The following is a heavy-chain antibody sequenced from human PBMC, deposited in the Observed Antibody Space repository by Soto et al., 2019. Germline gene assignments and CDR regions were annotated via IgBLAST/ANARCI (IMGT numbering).Heavy chain of an antibody. CDR2: ISSSGSTI. CDR3: ARDPYCGGDCYLHYYYMDV. V-gene: IGHV3-11*01. J-gene: IGHJ6*03. Sequence: GGSLRLSCAASGFTFSDYYMSWIRQAPGKGLEWVSYISSSGSTIYYADSVKGRFTISRDNAKNSLYLQMNSLRAEDTAVYYCARDPYCGGDCYLHYYYMDVWGKGTTVTVSS. D-gene: IGHD2-21*01. CDR1: GFTFSDYY.